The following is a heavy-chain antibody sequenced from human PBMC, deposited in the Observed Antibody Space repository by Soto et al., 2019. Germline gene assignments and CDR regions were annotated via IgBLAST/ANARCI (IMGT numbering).Heavy chain of an antibody. CDR3: AQDRGGPHVTMVRGVFN. CDR2: ISYDGSNK. CDR1: RFSFNRYR. V-gene: IGHV3-30*18. D-gene: IGHD3-10*01. J-gene: IGHJ4*02. Sequence: GSLRRPCAASRFSFNRYRMHCFRQPPGTGLEWVAVISYDGSNKYYADSVKGRFTISRDNSKTTLYLQMNSLRAEDTAVYYCAQDRGGPHVTMVRGVFNWGQGTLVTVSS.